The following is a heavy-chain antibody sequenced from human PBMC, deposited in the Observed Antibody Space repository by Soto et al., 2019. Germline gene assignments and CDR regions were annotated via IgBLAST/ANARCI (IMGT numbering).Heavy chain of an antibody. CDR2: IWYDGSNK. V-gene: IGHV3-33*01. Sequence: TGGSLRLSCAASGFTFSSYGMHWVRQAPGKGLEWVAVIWYDGSNKYYADSVKGRFTISRDNAKNTVYLQMNSLRAEDTAVYYCARSPGGYYIDWGQGTMVTVSS. CDR3: ARSPGGYYID. J-gene: IGHJ3*01. D-gene: IGHD3-9*01. CDR1: GFTFSSYG.